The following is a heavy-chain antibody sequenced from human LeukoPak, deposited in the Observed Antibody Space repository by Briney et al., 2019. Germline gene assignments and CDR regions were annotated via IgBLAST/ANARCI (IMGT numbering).Heavy chain of an antibody. V-gene: IGHV1-18*01. CDR1: GYTFTSYG. Sequence: ASVKVSSKASGYTFTSYGISWVRQAPGQGREWMGWIIAYNGNTNYAQKLQGTVTMTTDTSTSTAYMELRSLRSDDTAVYYCARTHIVGATVFDYWGQGTLVTVSS. D-gene: IGHD1-26*01. CDR2: IIAYNGNT. J-gene: IGHJ4*02. CDR3: ARTHIVGATVFDY.